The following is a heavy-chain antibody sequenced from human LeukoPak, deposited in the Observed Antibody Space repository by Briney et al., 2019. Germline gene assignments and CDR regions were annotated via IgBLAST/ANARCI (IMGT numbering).Heavy chain of an antibody. CDR3: AKGDRGGTFFANGMDA. CDR1: GLDFSSYA. V-gene: IGHV3-23*01. CDR2: INSGDLDS. D-gene: IGHD2-15*01. Sequence: GGSLRLSCAASGLDFSSYAMGWVRQAPGKGLEWVSSINSGDLDSRSAASVKGRFAISRDISKNTLYLQMNSLRAEDTAVYYCAKGDRGGTFFANGMDAWGQGTTVTVSS. J-gene: IGHJ6*02.